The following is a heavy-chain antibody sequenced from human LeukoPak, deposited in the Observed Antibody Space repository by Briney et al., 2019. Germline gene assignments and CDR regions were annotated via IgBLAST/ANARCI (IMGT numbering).Heavy chain of an antibody. V-gene: IGHV4-4*02. CDR1: GGSISSSNW. D-gene: IGHD6-13*01. CDR2: IYHSGST. J-gene: IGHJ5*02. CDR3: ARGVAAAGTDWFDP. Sequence: PSGTLSLTCAVSGGSISSSNWWSWVGQPPGKGLEWIGEIYHSGSTNYNPSLKSRVTISVDKSKNQFSLKLSSVTAADTAVYYCARGVAAAGTDWFDPWGQGTLVTVSS.